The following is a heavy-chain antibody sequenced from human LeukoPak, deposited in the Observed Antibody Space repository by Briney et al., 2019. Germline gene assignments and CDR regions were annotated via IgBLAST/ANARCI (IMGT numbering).Heavy chain of an antibody. CDR3: ARDGYCSGGSCYFFSPY. D-gene: IGHD2-15*01. Sequence: ASVKVSCKASGYTFTDYYMHWVRQAPGQGLEWMGWINPNIGSTNYAQKFRGRVTMTRDTSSSTAYMELSRLRSDDTAVYYCARDGYCSGGSCYFFSPYWGQGTLVTVSS. CDR2: INPNIGST. V-gene: IGHV1-2*02. J-gene: IGHJ4*02. CDR1: GYTFTDYY.